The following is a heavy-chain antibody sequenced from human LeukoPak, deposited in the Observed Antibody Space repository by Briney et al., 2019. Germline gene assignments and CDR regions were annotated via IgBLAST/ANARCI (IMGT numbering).Heavy chain of an antibody. Sequence: AGSLRLSCVPSAFTPNKNATNCVSPSPGGGREWDSGPRGSGGSTYYADSVRGRFTISRDNSKNTLYPQMNSLRAEDTAVYYCAKDTDYGDYGRIYFFDYWGQGTLVTVSS. CDR1: AFTPNKNA. J-gene: IGHJ4*02. D-gene: IGHD4-17*01. CDR3: AKDTDYGDYGRIYFFDY. CDR2: PRGSGGST. V-gene: IGHV3-23*01.